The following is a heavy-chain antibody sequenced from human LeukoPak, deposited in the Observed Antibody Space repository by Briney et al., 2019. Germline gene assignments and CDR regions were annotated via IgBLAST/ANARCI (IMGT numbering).Heavy chain of an antibody. CDR1: GFTFTSSA. CDR3: AADFSGYDYYDY. V-gene: IGHV1-58*01. CDR2: IVVGSGNT. J-gene: IGHJ4*02. D-gene: IGHD5-12*01. Sequence: GTSVTVSCKASGFTFTSSAVQWVRQARGQRLEWIGWIVVGSGNTNYAQKFQERVTITRDMSTSTAYMELSSLRSEDTAVYYCAADFSGYDYYDYWGQGTLVTVSS.